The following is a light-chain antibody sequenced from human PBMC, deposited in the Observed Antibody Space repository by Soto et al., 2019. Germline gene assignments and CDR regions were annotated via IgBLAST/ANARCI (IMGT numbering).Light chain of an antibody. J-gene: IGLJ1*01. CDR1: SSDVGAYDL. CDR2: DVS. V-gene: IGLV2-14*01. Sequence: QSALSQPASVSGSPGQSVTISCTGTSSDVGAYDLVCWYQQQPGTAPKLMIYDVSNRPSGVSNRFSGSKSGNTASLTISGLQAEDEADYYCSSYTSSSTPYVFGTGTKLTVL. CDR3: SSYTSSSTPYV.